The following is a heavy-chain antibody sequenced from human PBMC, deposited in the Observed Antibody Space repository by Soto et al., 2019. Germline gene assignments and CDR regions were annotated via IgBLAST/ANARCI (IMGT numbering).Heavy chain of an antibody. J-gene: IGHJ3*02. D-gene: IGHD1-1*01. CDR2: INPNSGGT. V-gene: IGHV1-2*02. CDR1: GYTFTGYY. Sequence: AASVKVSCKASGYTFTGYYMHWVRQAPGQGLEWMGWINPNSGGTSYAQKFQGRITMTRDTSISTAYMELSRLRSDDTAVYYCARDDGRTGAFDIWGQGTMVTVSS. CDR3: ARDDGRTGAFDI.